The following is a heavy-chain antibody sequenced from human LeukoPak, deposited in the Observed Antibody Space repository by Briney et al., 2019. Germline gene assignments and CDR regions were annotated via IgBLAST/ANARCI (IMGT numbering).Heavy chain of an antibody. D-gene: IGHD3-10*01. J-gene: IGHJ4*02. Sequence: PSETLSLTCSVSGGSVNSYYWSWIRQPAGKGLEWIGRFYTSGSTYYNPSLKSRLTMSVDTSKNQFSLNLSSVTAADTAVYYCARDSRDPSLWFGELLSPLDCWGQGTLVTVSS. CDR1: GGSVNSYY. CDR3: ARDSRDPSLWFGELLSPLDC. V-gene: IGHV4-4*07. CDR2: FYTSGST.